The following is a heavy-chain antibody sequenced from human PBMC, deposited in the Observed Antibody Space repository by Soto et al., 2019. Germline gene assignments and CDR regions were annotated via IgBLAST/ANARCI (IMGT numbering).Heavy chain of an antibody. D-gene: IGHD3-10*01. V-gene: IGHV4-34*02. CDR3: ARGLILWFGELSRRGGYYYYMDV. Sequence: QVQLQQWGAGLLKPSETLSLICAVYGGSFSGYQWTWIRQTPEMGLEWIGEINDSGNINYNPSLKSRVTILVDTAKKQISLRLSSVTAADTAVYYCARGLILWFGELSRRGGYYYYMDVWGKGTTVTVSS. J-gene: IGHJ6*03. CDR1: GGSFSGYQ. CDR2: INDSGNI.